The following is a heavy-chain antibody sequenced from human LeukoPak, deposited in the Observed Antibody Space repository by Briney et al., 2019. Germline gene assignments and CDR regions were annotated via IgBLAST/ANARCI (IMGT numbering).Heavy chain of an antibody. CDR2: ISSSSSYI. Sequence: GGSLRLSCAASGFTCSSYSMNWVRQAPGKGLEWVSSISSSSSYIYYADSVKGRFTISRDNAKNSLFLQMNSLRAEDTAVYYCARDREYSYDSSGYYLYYFDYWGQGSLVTVSS. CDR1: GFTCSSYS. CDR3: ARDREYSYDSSGYYLYYFDY. V-gene: IGHV3-21*01. D-gene: IGHD3-22*01. J-gene: IGHJ4*02.